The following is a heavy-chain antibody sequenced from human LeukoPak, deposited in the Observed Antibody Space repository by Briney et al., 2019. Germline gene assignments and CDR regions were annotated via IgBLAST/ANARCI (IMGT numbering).Heavy chain of an antibody. V-gene: IGHV4-4*09. D-gene: IGHD2-15*01. CDR2: ISDSGIT. Sequence: PSETLSLTCAVSGDSVSSGYWTWIRQAPGKGLEGIGYISDSGITDYNPSLKSRLTISVDTSNNQFSLNLNSVTAADTAVYYCAGRGHRYSRDWGQGILVTVSS. CDR3: AGRGHRYSRD. J-gene: IGHJ1*01. CDR1: GDSVSSGY.